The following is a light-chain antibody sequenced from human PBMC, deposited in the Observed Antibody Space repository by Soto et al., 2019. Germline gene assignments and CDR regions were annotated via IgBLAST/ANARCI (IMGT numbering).Light chain of an antibody. V-gene: IGKV3-15*01. CDR1: QSVSSN. CDR2: GAS. Sequence: IVMTQSPATLSMSPGERATLSCRASQSVSSNLAWYQQKPGQAPTLLIYGASTRATGIPARFSGSGSGTEFTLAISSLQSQDCGVYYCNHYNNLPPITFGQRTRLE. J-gene: IGKJ5*01. CDR3: NHYNNLPPIT.